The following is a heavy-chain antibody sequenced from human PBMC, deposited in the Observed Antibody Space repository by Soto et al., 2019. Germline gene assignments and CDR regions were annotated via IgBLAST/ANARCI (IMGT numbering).Heavy chain of an antibody. CDR2: IIPIFGTA. CDR3: ARDPSDYVVVTATNQYDNWFDP. CDR1: VCTYSSYV. Sequence: SVKVSCKASVCTYSSYVISRVRQAPGQGLEWMGGIIPIFGTANYAQKFQGRVTITADESTSTAYMELSSLRSEDTAVYYCARDPSDYVVVTATNQYDNWFDPWGQGTLVTVSS. D-gene: IGHD2-21*02. V-gene: IGHV1-69*13. J-gene: IGHJ5*02.